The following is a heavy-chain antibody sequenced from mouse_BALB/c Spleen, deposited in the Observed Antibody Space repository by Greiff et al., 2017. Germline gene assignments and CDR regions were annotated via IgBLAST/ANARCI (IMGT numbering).Heavy chain of an antibody. D-gene: IGHD2-1*01. Sequence: EVQLQESGPGLVKPSQSLSLTCSVTGYSITSGYYWNWIRQFPGNKLEWMGYISYDGSNNYNPSLKNRISITRDTSKNQFFLKLNSVTTEDTATYYCATGNYDAMDYWGQGTTLTVSS. J-gene: IGHJ4*01. CDR2: ISYDGSN. CDR3: ATGNYDAMDY. V-gene: IGHV3-6*02. CDR1: GYSITSGYY.